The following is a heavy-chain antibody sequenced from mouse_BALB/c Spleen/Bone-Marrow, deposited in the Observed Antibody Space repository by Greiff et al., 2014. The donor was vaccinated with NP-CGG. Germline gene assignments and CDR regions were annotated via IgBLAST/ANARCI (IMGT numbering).Heavy chain of an antibody. CDR1: GLNIKDTY. D-gene: IGHD1-1*01. V-gene: IGHV14-3*02. CDR2: IDPANGNT. CDR3: ASYYYGSSGFAY. Sequence: VHVKQSGAELVKPGASVKLSCTASGLNIKDTYMHWVKQRPEQGLEWIGRIDPANGNTKYDPKFQGKATITADTSSNTAYLQLSSLTSEDTAVYYCASYYYGSSGFAYWGQGTLVTVSA. J-gene: IGHJ3*01.